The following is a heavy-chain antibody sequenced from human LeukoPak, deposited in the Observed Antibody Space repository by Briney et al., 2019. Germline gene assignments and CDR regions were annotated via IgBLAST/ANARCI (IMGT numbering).Heavy chain of an antibody. D-gene: IGHD4-11*01. CDR3: ARDTVFRQNWFDP. J-gene: IGHJ5*02. V-gene: IGHV3-7*01. CDR1: GSTFSSYW. CDR2: IKQDGSEK. Sequence: GGSLRLSCAASGSTFSSYWVSWVRQAPGKGLEWVANIKQDGSEKYYVDSVKGRFTISRDNAKNSLYLQMNSLRAEDTAVYYCARDTVFRQNWFDPWGQGTLVTVSS.